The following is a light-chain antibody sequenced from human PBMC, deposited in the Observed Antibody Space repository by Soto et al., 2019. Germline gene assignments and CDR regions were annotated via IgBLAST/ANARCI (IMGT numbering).Light chain of an antibody. Sequence: QSALTQPASVSGSPGQSITISCTGTSSDVGGYNYVSWYQQHPGKAPKLMISEVSNRPSRVSNRFSGSKSGNTASLTISGLQAEDEADYYCSSYTSSSTLVFGGGTKLTVL. CDR1: SSDVGGYNY. V-gene: IGLV2-14*01. CDR3: SSYTSSSTLV. CDR2: EVS. J-gene: IGLJ2*01.